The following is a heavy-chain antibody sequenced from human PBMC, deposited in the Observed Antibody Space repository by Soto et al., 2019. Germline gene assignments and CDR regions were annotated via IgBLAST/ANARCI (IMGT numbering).Heavy chain of an antibody. J-gene: IGHJ6*02. CDR1: GFTSSSYV. Sequence: QVQLVESGGGVVQPGRSLRLSCVASGFTSSSYVMHWVRQAPGKGQEWVAVISDDGSNKHYADSVKGRFTISRDNYKNTLYLQMNSLRGEDTAVYSCARGDPYYGMDVWGQGTTVTVSS. CDR2: ISDDGSNK. V-gene: IGHV3-30*04. CDR3: ARGDPYYGMDV.